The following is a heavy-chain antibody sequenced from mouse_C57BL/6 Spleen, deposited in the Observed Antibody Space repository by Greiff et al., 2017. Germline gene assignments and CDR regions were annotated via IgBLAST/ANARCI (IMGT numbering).Heavy chain of an antibody. CDR2: ISSGGDYI. CDR3: TRLIYYGNYVDY. D-gene: IGHD2-1*01. J-gene: IGHJ2*01. CDR1: GFTFSSYA. V-gene: IGHV5-9-1*02. Sequence: DVQLVESGEGLVKPGGSLKLSCAASGFTFSSYAMSWVRQTPEKRLEWVAYISSGGDYIYYADTVKGRFTISRDNARNTLYLQMSSLKSEDTAMYYCTRLIYYGNYVDYWGQGTTLTVSS.